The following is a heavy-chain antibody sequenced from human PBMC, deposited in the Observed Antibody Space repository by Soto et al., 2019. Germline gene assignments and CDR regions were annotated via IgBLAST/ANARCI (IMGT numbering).Heavy chain of an antibody. J-gene: IGHJ6*02. V-gene: IGHV6-1*01. CDR1: GDTVSSNSVA. CDR2: TYYRSRWYS. D-gene: IGHD2-15*01. Sequence: QTLSLTCVGSGDTVSSNSVAWNWVRHSPSRGPEWLGRTYYRSRWYSDYAVSVRSRIDINADTSKNQVSLQLNSVTPEDTAVYYCARSEEDSDYYYYGMDVWGQGTKVTVYS. CDR3: ARSEEDSDYYYYGMDV.